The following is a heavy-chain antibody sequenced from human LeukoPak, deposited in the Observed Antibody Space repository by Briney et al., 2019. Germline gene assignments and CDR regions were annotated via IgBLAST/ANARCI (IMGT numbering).Heavy chain of an antibody. CDR1: GYTFTSYD. Sequence: ASVKVSCKASGYTFTSYDINWVRQATGQGLEWMGWMNPNSGNTGYAQKFQGRVTMTRNTSISTAYMELSSLRSEDTAVYYCARGYCSSTSCYYYYYGMGVWGQGTTVTVSS. J-gene: IGHJ6*02. D-gene: IGHD2-2*01. V-gene: IGHV1-8*01. CDR2: MNPNSGNT. CDR3: ARGYCSSTSCYYYYYGMGV.